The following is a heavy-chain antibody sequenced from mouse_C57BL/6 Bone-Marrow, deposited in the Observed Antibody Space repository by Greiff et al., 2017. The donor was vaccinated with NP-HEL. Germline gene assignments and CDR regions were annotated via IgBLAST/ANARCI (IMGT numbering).Heavy chain of an antibody. Sequence: EVMLVESEGGLVQPGSSMKLSCTASGFTFSDYYMAWVRQVPEKGLEWVANINYDGSSTYYLDSLKSRFIISRDNAKNILYLQMSSLKSEDTATYYCARGGYDGYFAYWGQGTLVTVSA. CDR1: GFTFSDYY. J-gene: IGHJ3*01. CDR3: ARGGYDGYFAY. D-gene: IGHD2-3*01. V-gene: IGHV5-16*01. CDR2: INYDGSST.